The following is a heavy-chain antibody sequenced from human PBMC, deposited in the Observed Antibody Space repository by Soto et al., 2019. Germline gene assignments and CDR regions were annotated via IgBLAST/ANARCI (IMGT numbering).Heavy chain of an antibody. V-gene: IGHV3-21*01. CDR1: GFTFSSYS. J-gene: IGHJ5*02. Sequence: GGSLRLSCAASGFTFSSYSMNWVRQAPGKGLEWVSSISSSSSYIYYADSVKGRFTISRDNAKNSLYLQMNSLRAEDTAVYYCARNFAPSGDAFWSGYYTERPFDPWGQGTLVTVSS. CDR2: ISSSSSYI. CDR3: ARNFAPSGDAFWSGYYTERPFDP. D-gene: IGHD3-3*01.